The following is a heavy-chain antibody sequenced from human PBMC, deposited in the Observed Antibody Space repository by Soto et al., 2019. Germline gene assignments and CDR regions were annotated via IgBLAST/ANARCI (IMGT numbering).Heavy chain of an antibody. Sequence: SENLSLTCAVSGGSISSGGYSWTWIRQPPGKGLEWIGYIYHSGSTYYNPSLKSRVTISVDTSKNQFSLKLSSVTAADTAVYYCARDYGDYFDYWGQGTLVTVSS. D-gene: IGHD4-17*01. CDR1: GGSISSGGYS. V-gene: IGHV4-30-2*02. J-gene: IGHJ4*02. CDR2: IYHSGST. CDR3: ARDYGDYFDY.